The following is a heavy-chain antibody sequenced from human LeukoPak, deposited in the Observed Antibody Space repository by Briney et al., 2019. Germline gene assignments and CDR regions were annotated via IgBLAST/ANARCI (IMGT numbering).Heavy chain of an antibody. J-gene: IGHJ4*02. D-gene: IGHD1-1*01. CDR1: GGSISSGDYY. Sequence: KPSETLSLTCTVSGGSISSGDYYWSWIRQPPGKGLEWIGYIYYSGSTCYNPSLKSRVTISVDTSKNQFSLKLSSVTAADTAVYYCARGINSQLTYYFDYWGQGTLVTVSS. CDR2: IYYSGST. V-gene: IGHV4-30-4*08. CDR3: ARGINSQLTYYFDY.